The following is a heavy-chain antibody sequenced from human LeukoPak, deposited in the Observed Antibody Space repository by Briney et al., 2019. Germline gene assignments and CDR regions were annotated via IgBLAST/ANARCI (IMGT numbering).Heavy chain of an antibody. D-gene: IGHD3-10*01. CDR3: ARGSETYYYGSGSYPFDY. V-gene: IGHV4-59*01. CDR1: GASISSYY. Sequence: SETLSLTCTVSGASISSYYWSWIRQPPGKGLEWIGYIYNSGSTNYNPSLKSRVTISVDTSRNQFSLKLTSVTAADTAVYYCARGSETYYYGSGSYPFDYWGQGTLVTVSS. CDR2: IYNSGST. J-gene: IGHJ4*02.